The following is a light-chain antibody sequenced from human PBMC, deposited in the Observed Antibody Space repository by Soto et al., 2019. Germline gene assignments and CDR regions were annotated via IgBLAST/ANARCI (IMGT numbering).Light chain of an antibody. J-gene: IGLJ1*01. CDR3: SSYTSSSTVYV. CDR1: SRDFGGYNY. Sequence: QSVLTQPASVSGSPGQSITISCTGTSRDFGGYNYVSWYQQHPGKAPKLMIYDVSNRPSGVSNRFSGSKSGNTASLTISGLQAEDEADYYCSSYTSSSTVYVFGTGTKVTVL. CDR2: DVS. V-gene: IGLV2-14*01.